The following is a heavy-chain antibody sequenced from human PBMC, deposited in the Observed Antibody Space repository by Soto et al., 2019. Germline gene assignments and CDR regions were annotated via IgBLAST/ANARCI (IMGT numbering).Heavy chain of an antibody. Sequence: EVQLVESGGGLVKPGGSLRLSCAASGFTFSSYSMNWVRQAPGKGLEWVSSISSSSSYIYYADSVKGRFTISRDNAKNSLYLQMNSLRAEDTAVYYCARIVGATYYDYGMDVWGQGTTVTVSS. CDR3: ARIVGATYYDYGMDV. D-gene: IGHD1-26*01. V-gene: IGHV3-21*01. CDR1: GFTFSSYS. CDR2: ISSSSSYI. J-gene: IGHJ6*02.